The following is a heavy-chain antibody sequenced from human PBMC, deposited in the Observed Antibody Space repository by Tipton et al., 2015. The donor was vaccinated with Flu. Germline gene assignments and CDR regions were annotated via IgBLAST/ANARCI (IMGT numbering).Heavy chain of an antibody. Sequence: TLSLTCTVSGGSISSYYWSWIRQPPGKGLEWIGDIFYTGSTNYNPSLKSRVSISVDTSKSQFSLKLNSVSAADTAIYYCAGGGGQTALNWGQGTMVTVSS. V-gene: IGHV4-59*08. J-gene: IGHJ3*01. CDR3: AGGGGQTALN. D-gene: IGHD1-14*01. CDR2: IFYTGST. CDR1: GGSISSYY.